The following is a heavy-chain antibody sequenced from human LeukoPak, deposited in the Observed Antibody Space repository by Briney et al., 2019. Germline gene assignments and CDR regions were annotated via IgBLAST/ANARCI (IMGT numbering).Heavy chain of an antibody. D-gene: IGHD3-22*01. J-gene: IGHJ3*02. V-gene: IGHV1-2*02. CDR3: ARDWEEYFDSGGYYYDGFDI. CDR1: GYTFTGYY. Sequence: ASVKVSCKASGYTFTGYYMHWVRQAPGQGLEWMGWINPNSGVTNYAQKFQGRVTMTRDTSISTAYMELSRLSSDDTAVYFCARDWEEYFDSGGYYYDGFDIWGQGTMVTVSS. CDR2: INPNSGVT.